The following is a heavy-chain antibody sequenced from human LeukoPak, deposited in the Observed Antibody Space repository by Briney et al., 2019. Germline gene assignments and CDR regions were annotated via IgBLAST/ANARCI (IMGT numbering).Heavy chain of an antibody. CDR2: ILGSGGRT. Sequence: GGSLRLSCAASGFTFSSYEMNWVRQAPGKGLEWVSGILGSGGRTYHADSVKDRFTISRDNSKNTLYLQMNSLRTEDTAVYYCAKGSYDSLDSFDIWGQGTMVTVSS. J-gene: IGHJ3*02. CDR1: GFTFSSYE. V-gene: IGHV3-23*01. D-gene: IGHD3-22*01. CDR3: AKGSYDSLDSFDI.